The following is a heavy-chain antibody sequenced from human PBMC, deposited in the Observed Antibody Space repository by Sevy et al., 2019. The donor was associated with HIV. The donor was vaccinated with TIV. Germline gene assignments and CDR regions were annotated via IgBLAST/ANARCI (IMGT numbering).Heavy chain of an antibody. V-gene: IGHV3-11*01. CDR1: GFTFSDYF. J-gene: IGHJ6*02. CDR3: ARENRHCTNGICYGYYGMDV. CDR2: ISLSGSTI. Sequence: GGSLRLSCAASGFTFSDYFMSWIRQAPGKGLEWISYISLSGSTIYYADSVKGRFTISRDNAKNSLYLQMNSLRAEDTAVYYWARENRHCTNGICYGYYGMDVWGQGTTVTVSS. D-gene: IGHD2-8*01.